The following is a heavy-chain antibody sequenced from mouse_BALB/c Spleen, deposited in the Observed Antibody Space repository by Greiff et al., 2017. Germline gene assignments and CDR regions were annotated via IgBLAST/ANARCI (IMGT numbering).Heavy chain of an antibody. V-gene: IGHV2-4-1*01. D-gene: IGHD1-1*01. CDR2: IWSGGST. J-gene: IGHJ1*01. Sequence: VMLVESGPGLVQPSQSLSITCTVSGFSLTSYGVHWVRQSPGKGLEWLGVIWSGGSTDYNAAFISRLSISKDNSKSQVFFKMNSLQADDTAIYYCARGGSSYWYFDVWGAGTTVTVSS. CDR1: GFSLTSYG. CDR3: ARGGSSYWYFDV.